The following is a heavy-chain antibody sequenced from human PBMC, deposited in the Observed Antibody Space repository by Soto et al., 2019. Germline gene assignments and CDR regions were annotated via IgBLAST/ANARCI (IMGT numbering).Heavy chain of an antibody. CDR3: AKGGTVPIHDSGSYYRHEYYGMDV. CDR1: GFTFSYYD. CDR2: ISYDGSNK. V-gene: IGHV3-30*18. D-gene: IGHD3-10*01. Sequence: GGSLRLSCVASGFTFSYYDMHWVRQAPGKGLEWVAVISYDGSNKYYADSVKGRFTISRDNSKNTLYLQMNSLRAEDTAVYYCAKGGTVPIHDSGSYYRHEYYGMDVWGQGTTVTVSS. J-gene: IGHJ6*02.